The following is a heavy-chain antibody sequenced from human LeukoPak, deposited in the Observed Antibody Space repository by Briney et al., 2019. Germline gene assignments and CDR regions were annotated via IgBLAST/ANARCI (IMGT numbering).Heavy chain of an antibody. CDR3: TIGEDPFKQGY. J-gene: IGHJ4*01. CDR2: IHPSGSA. D-gene: IGHD6-13*01. V-gene: IGHV4-34*01. Sequence: SETLSLTCAVYGGSFNNYYWSWIRQPPGKGLEWIGEIHPSGSADYNPSLKGRVTISVDTSKNQFSLNVISVTAADTAEYYCTIGEDPFKQGYWGHGTLVTVSS. CDR1: GGSFNNYY.